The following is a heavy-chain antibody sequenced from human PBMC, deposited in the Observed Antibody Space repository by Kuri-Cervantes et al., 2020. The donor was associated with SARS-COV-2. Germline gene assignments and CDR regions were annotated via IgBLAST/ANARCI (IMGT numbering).Heavy chain of an antibody. J-gene: IGHJ5*02. D-gene: IGHD6-19*01. Sequence: GESLKISCAASGFTFSSYAMHWVRQAPGKGLEWVAVISYDGRNKYYADSVKGRFTISRDNSKNTLYLQMNSLRAEDTAVYHCAKDHGSGWLGDNNWFDPWGQGTLVTVSS. CDR3: AKDHGSGWLGDNNWFDP. V-gene: IGHV3-30*04. CDR2: ISYDGRNK. CDR1: GFTFSSYA.